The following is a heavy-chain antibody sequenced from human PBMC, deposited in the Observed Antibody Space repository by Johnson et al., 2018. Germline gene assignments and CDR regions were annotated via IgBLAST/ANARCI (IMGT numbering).Heavy chain of an antibody. J-gene: IGHJ3*02. V-gene: IGHV3-33*01. CDR3: ARDTVSATKAPYCSGGSFYRDAFDI. D-gene: IGHD2-15*01. Sequence: QVQLVESGGGVVQXGRSLRLSCAASGFTFSSYGMHWVRQAPGKGLEWVAVIWYEGSNKYYADSVKGRFPITRDNFKNTLYLQMNSLRDEDKAGYYCARDTVSATKAPYCSGGSFYRDAFDIWGQGTMVTVSS. CDR2: IWYEGSNK. CDR1: GFTFSSYG.